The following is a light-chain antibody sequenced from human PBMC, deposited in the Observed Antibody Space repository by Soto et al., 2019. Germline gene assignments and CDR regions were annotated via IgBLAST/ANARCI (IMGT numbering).Light chain of an antibody. J-gene: IGLJ2*01. V-gene: IGLV2-23*02. CDR3: CSYPGSSTSVV. Sequence: QSVLTQPASVSGSPGQSITISCTGTSSDVGSYNLVSWYQQHPGKAPKLMIYEVSKRPSGVSNRFSGSKSGNTASLTISGLQAEDEADYYCCSYPGSSTSVVFGGGTKLTVL. CDR1: SSDVGSYNL. CDR2: EVS.